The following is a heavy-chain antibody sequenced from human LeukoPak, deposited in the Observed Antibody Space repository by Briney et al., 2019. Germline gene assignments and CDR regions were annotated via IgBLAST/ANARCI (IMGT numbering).Heavy chain of an antibody. CDR3: ARTTMVRGTYYTDV. D-gene: IGHD3-10*01. V-gene: IGHV4-39*07. CDR2: MYYGGST. CDR1: GGSISSSSYN. J-gene: IGHJ6*03. Sequence: PSETLSLTCTVSGGSISSSSYNWGWIRQPPGKGLEWIGNMYYGGSTSYNPSLKSRVTISVDTSKNQFSLKLSSVTAADTAVYYCARTTMVRGTYYTDVWGKGTTVTIS.